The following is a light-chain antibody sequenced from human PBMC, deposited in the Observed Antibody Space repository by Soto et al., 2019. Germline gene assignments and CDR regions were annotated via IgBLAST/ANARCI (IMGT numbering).Light chain of an antibody. CDR1: GSSIGTNT. Sequence: QAVVTQPPSASGTPGQRVTISRSGSGSSIGTNTVNWYRQLPGTAPKLLIYGDNQRPSGVPDRFSGSKSGTSASLAISGLQSEDEADYYCAAWDGSLNNVLFGGGTKLTVL. CDR3: AAWDGSLNNVL. CDR2: GDN. J-gene: IGLJ2*01. V-gene: IGLV1-44*01.